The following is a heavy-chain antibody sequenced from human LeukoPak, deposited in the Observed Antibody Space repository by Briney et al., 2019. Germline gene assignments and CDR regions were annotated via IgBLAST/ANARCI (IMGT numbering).Heavy chain of an antibody. CDR1: GFTFSSYA. Sequence: GGSLRLSCAASGFTFSSYAMSWVRQAPGKGLDWVSAISGSGGSTYYADSVKGRFTISRDNSKNTLYLQMNSLRAEDTPVYYCAKPLARGYSQHIPDYWGQGTLVTVSS. D-gene: IGHD5-18*01. CDR2: ISGSGGST. CDR3: AKPLARGYSQHIPDY. J-gene: IGHJ4*02. V-gene: IGHV3-23*01.